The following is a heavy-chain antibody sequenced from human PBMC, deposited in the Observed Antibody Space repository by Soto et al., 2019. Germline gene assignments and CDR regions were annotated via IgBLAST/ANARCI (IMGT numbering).Heavy chain of an antibody. D-gene: IGHD2-2*01. J-gene: IGHJ4*02. CDR2: ISGNSGDT. CDR3: ARVLVVQTIPGGIDF. V-gene: IGHV1-18*01. CDR1: GYTFTSHG. Sequence: ASVKVSCKASGYTFTSHGVSWVRQAPGQGLEWMGWISGNSGDTNYVKKFQGRVTMTTDTSTSTAYMELRSLTSDDTAVYYCARVLVVQTIPGGIDFWGKGTLVTVSS.